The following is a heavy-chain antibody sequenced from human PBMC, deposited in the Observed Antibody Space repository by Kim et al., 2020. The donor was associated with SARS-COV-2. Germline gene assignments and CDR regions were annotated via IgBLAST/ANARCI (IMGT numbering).Heavy chain of an antibody. CDR3: ARYSSSRGFDP. J-gene: IGHJ5*02. Sequence: SETLSLTCTVSGGSISSYYWSWIRQPPGKGLEWIGYIYYSGSTNYNPSLKSRVTISVDTSKNQFSLKPSSVTAADTAVYYCARYSSSRGFDPWGQGTLVTVPS. V-gene: IGHV4-59*13. CDR1: GGSISSYY. D-gene: IGHD6-13*01. CDR2: IYYSGST.